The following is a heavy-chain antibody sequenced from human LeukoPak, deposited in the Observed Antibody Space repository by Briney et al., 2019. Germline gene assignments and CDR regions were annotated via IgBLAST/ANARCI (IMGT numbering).Heavy chain of an antibody. D-gene: IGHD2-15*01. CDR2: IRSKTNSYAT. J-gene: IGHJ4*02. CDR3: SANYCSGTNCYYY. CDR1: GFTFSGSA. Sequence: GGSLRLSCAASGFTFSGSAMHWVRQASGKGLEWVGRIRSKTNSYATAYAASVKGRFTISRDDSKNTAYLQMNSLKTEDAAVYYCSANYCSGTNCYYYWAQGTLVTVSS. V-gene: IGHV3-73*01.